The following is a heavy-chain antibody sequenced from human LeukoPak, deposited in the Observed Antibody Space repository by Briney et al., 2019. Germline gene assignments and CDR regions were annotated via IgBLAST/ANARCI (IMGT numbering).Heavy chain of an antibody. D-gene: IGHD1-26*01. CDR3: XXXXXXXXXXXCHPSGNYFDY. V-gene: IGHV4-39*01. CDR1: SGSISSSSYY. J-gene: IGHJ4*02. CDR2: IYYSGST. Sequence: SETLSLTCTVSSGSISSSSYYWGWIRQPPGKGLEWIGSIYYSGSTYYNPSLKSRVTISVDTSKNQFSLKLSSVTAADTAVYXXXXXXXXXXXXXCHPSGNYFDYWGQGTLVTVSS.